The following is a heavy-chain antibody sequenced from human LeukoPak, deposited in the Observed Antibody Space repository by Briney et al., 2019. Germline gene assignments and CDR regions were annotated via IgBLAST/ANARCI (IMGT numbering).Heavy chain of an antibody. J-gene: IGHJ6*03. CDR1: GYTLTSYG. CDR2: ISAYNGNT. Sequence: GASVKVSCKASGYTLTSYGISWVRQAPGQGLEWMGWISAYNGNTNYAQKLQGRVTMTTDTSTSTAYMELRSLRSDDTAVYYCARVLFGEPPSYYYYMDVWGKGTTVTVSS. V-gene: IGHV1-18*01. D-gene: IGHD3-10*01. CDR3: ARVLFGEPPSYYYYMDV.